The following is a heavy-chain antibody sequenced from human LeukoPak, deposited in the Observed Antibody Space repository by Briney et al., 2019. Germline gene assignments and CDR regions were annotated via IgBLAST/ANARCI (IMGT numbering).Heavy chain of an antibody. CDR3: ARVWYYYGSGSYRWFDP. Sequence: TSETLSLTCAVYGGSFSGYYWSWIRQPPGKGLEWIGEINHSGSTNYNPSLKSRVTISVDTSKNQFSLKLSSVTAADTAVYYCARVWYYYGSGSYRWFDPWGQGTLVTVSS. D-gene: IGHD3-10*01. CDR2: INHSGST. CDR1: GGSFSGYY. V-gene: IGHV4-34*01. J-gene: IGHJ5*02.